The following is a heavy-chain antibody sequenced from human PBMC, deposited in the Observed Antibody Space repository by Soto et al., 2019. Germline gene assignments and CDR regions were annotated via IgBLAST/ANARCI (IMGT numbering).Heavy chain of an antibody. D-gene: IGHD3-22*01. CDR3: AGLGGRTYDNY. CDR1: GGSISSGDYY. V-gene: IGHV4-61*08. Sequence: PSETLSLTCTVPGGSISSGDYYWSWIRQPPGKGLEWIGYIYYSGSTNYNPSLKSRVTISVDTSKNQFSLKLSSVTAADTAVYYCAGLGGRTYDNYWGQGTLVTVSS. J-gene: IGHJ4*02. CDR2: IYYSGST.